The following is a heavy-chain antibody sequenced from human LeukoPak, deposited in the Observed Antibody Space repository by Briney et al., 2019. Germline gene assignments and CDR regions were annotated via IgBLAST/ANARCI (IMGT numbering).Heavy chain of an antibody. CDR1: GFTFSSYA. Sequence: PGGSLRLSCAASGFTFSSYAMSWVRQAPGKGLEWVSAISGSGGGTYYADTVKGRFTISRDNSKNTLYLQMNSLRAEDTAVYYCAKAGGYNWNYYYYMDVWGKGTTVTVSS. J-gene: IGHJ6*03. CDR3: AKAGGYNWNYYYYMDV. D-gene: IGHD1-20*01. V-gene: IGHV3-23*01. CDR2: ISGSGGGT.